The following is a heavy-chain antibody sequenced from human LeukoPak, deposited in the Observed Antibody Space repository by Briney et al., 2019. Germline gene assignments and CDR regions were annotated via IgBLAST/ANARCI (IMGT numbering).Heavy chain of an antibody. CDR3: AKDKNDYGDYYYMDV. CDR2: IRHDGNHK. CDR1: GFTFSSYG. D-gene: IGHD4-17*01. Sequence: PGGSLRLSCAVSGFTFSSYGMHWVRQAPGKGLEWVAFIRHDGNHKNCADSVKGRFTISRDNSKNTLSLQMNSLRAEDTAVYYCAKDKNDYGDYYYMDVWGKGTTVTVSS. J-gene: IGHJ6*03. V-gene: IGHV3-30*02.